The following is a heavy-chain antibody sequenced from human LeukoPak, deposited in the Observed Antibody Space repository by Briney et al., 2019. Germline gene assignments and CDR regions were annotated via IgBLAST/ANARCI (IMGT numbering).Heavy chain of an antibody. CDR3: ARDRGAARARRAGYYYYMDV. D-gene: IGHD6-6*01. CDR1: GFTFSSYS. CDR2: ISSSSSTV. J-gene: IGHJ6*03. Sequence: GGSLRLSCAASGFTFSSYSMNWVRQAPGKGLEWVSYISSSSSTVYYADSVKGRFTISRDNSKNTLYLQMNSLRAEDTAVYYCARDRGAARARRAGYYYYMDVWGKGTTVTVSS. V-gene: IGHV3-48*01.